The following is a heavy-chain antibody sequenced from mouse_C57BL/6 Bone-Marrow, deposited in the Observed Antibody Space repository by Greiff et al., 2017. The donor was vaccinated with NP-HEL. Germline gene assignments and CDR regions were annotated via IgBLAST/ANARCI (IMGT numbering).Heavy chain of an antibody. CDR2: ISYSGST. CDR1: GYSITSDY. D-gene: IGHD3-2*02. V-gene: IGHV3-8*01. CDR3: ARRGGGDSSGYVPFDY. Sequence: VQLKESGPGLAKPSQTLSLTCSVTGYSITSDYWNWIRKFPGNKLEYMGYISYSGSTYYNPSLKSRISITRDTSKNQYYLQLNSVTTEDTATYYCARRGGGDSSGYVPFDYWGQGTTLTVSS. J-gene: IGHJ2*01.